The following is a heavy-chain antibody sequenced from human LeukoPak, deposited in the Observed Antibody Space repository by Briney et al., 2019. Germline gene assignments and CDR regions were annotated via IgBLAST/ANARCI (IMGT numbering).Heavy chain of an antibody. CDR3: ARDLGGATRRGIP. V-gene: IGHV3-30*02. J-gene: IGHJ5*02. Sequence: GGSLRLSCAASGFTFNNYGIHWVRQAPGKGLEWVTFIQYDGYNKYYADSVKGRLTISRDNSKNTLYLQMNSLRAEDTAVYYCARDLGGATRRGIPWGQGTLVTVSS. CDR2: IQYDGYNK. D-gene: IGHD1-26*01. CDR1: GFTFNNYG.